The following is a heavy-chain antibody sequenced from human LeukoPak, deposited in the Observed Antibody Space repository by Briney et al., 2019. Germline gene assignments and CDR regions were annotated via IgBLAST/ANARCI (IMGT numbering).Heavy chain of an antibody. V-gene: IGHV1-69*05. CDR2: IIPTFGTA. CDR3: ASSITIFGVVTFDY. D-gene: IGHD3-3*01. CDR1: GGTFSSYA. J-gene: IGHJ4*02. Sequence: ASVKVSCKASGGTFSSYAISWVRQAPGQGLEWMGGIIPTFGTANYAQKFQGRVTITTDESTSTAYMELSSLRSEDTAVYYCASSITIFGVVTFDYWGQGTLVTVSS.